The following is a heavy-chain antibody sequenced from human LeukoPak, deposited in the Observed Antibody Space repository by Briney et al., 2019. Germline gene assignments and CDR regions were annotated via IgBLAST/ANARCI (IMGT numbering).Heavy chain of an antibody. CDR2: ISYDGSDT. J-gene: IGHJ4*02. D-gene: IGHD1-26*01. CDR1: GFAFSPSA. V-gene: IGHV3-30*04. Sequence: PGGSLRLSFAASGFAFSPSAMHWFRQAPGKGLEWVAVISYDGSDTNFAESLKGRFTISRDNSKNTLYLQMNRLRLEATAVYYCVRGRYFNSFDYSGEGTLVTVSS. CDR3: VRGRYFNSFDY.